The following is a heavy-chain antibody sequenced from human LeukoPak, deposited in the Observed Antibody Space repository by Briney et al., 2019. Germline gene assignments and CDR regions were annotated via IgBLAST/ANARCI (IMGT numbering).Heavy chain of an antibody. Sequence: GGSLRLSCAASGFTFSGYAMHWVRQASGKGLEWVAVISYDGSNKYYADSVKGRFTISRDNSKNTLYLQMNSLRAEDTAVYYCARRAGGSRFLEWLLSYFDYWGQGTLVTVSS. CDR2: ISYDGSNK. CDR1: GFTFSGYA. J-gene: IGHJ4*02. V-gene: IGHV3-30-3*01. D-gene: IGHD3-3*01. CDR3: ARRAGGSRFLEWLLSYFDY.